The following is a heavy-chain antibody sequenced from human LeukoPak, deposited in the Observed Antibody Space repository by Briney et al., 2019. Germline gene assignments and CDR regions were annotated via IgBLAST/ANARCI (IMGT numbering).Heavy chain of an antibody. D-gene: IGHD6-13*01. Sequence: GGSLRLSCAASGFTFNDYAMHWVRQAPGKGLEWVSGISWNSGSIGYADSVKGRFTISRDNAKSSLYLQMNSLRAEDTALYYCAKDTAYRIAAAGSFDYWGQGTLVTVSS. CDR1: GFTFNDYA. CDR3: AKDTAYRIAAAGSFDY. V-gene: IGHV3-9*01. CDR2: ISWNSGSI. J-gene: IGHJ4*02.